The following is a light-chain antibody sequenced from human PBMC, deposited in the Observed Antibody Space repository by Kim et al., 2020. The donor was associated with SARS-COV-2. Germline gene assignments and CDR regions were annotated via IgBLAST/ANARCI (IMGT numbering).Light chain of an antibody. CDR1: ENVARN. CDR2: AAS. CDR3: QQYNNWPPIT. V-gene: IGKV3-15*01. J-gene: IGKJ5*01. Sequence: SPGERATLSCTASENVARNLAWYQQKPGQPPRVLIYAASTRATAVPARFRGSGSGTAFTLTISSLQLEDFAVYHCQQYNNWPPITFGQGTRLEIK.